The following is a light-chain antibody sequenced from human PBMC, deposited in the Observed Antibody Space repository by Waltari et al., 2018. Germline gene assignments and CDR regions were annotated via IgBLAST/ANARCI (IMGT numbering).Light chain of an antibody. CDR2: GAS. CDR1: QGIISY. CDR3: QQYYSYPWT. V-gene: IGKV1-8*01. Sequence: SQGIISYFAVYQQKPGKATNLLIYGASTVQSGVPSRFSGSGSGTDFTLTISCLQSEDFATYYCQQYYSYPWTFGQGTKVEIK. J-gene: IGKJ1*01.